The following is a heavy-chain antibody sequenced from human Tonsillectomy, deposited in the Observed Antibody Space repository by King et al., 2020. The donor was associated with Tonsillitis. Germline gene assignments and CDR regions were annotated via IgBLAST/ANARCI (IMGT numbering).Heavy chain of an antibody. Sequence: QLVQSGAEVKKPGASVKVSCKASGYAFSSYDVNWVRQAPGQGLEWMGWMNPNSGSTGYAQKFKGRVTMTRNTSISTAYMELSSLRSEDTAVYYCARDRADYYYGMDVWGQGTTVTVSS. CDR3: ARDRADYYYGMDV. CDR1: GYAFSSYD. D-gene: IGHD1-14*01. CDR2: MNPNSGST. J-gene: IGHJ6*02. V-gene: IGHV1-8*01.